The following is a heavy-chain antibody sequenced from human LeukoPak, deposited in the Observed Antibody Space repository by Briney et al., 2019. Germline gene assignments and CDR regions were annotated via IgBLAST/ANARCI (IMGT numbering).Heavy chain of an antibody. Sequence: SDTLSLTCTVSGGSISSSSYYWAWIRQPPGKVLQWFGRIYYIGSTYYNPSLKSRVTISVDPSKSQFSLKLSSVNAADTAVYYCARVGPDRDYWGLGTLVTVSS. CDR3: ARVGPDRDY. V-gene: IGHV4-39*07. CDR2: IYYIGST. CDR1: GGSISSSSYY. D-gene: IGHD3-16*01. J-gene: IGHJ4*02.